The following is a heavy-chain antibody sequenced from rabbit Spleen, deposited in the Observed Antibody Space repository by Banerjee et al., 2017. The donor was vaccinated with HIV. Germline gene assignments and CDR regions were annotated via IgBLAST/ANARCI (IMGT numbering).Heavy chain of an antibody. CDR2: IAGSSSAFT. J-gene: IGHJ4*01. V-gene: IGHV1S40*01. Sequence: QSLEESGGDLVKPGASLTLTCTASGFSFSSNDYMCWVRQAPGKGLEWISCIAGSSSAFTYSATWAKGRFTISKTSSTTVTLQMTSLTAADTATYFCARAGVYVELDLWGQGTLVTVS. CDR1: GFSFSSNDY. CDR3: ARAGVYVELDL. D-gene: IGHD5-1*01.